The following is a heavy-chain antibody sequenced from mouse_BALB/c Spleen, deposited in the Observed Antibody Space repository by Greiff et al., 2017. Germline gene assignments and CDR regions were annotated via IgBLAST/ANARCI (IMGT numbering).Heavy chain of an antibody. Sequence: EVQLVESGPGLVKPSQSLSLSCSVSGYSFTSGDFWYWIRQLPGNKLEWMGYISYDGSNNYNQSLKNRISITRDTSKNQFFLKLNSVTTEDTATYYCARRGYYAMDYWGQGTSVTVSS. CDR1: GYSFTSGDF. J-gene: IGHJ4*01. CDR2: ISYDGSN. CDR3: ARRGYYAMDY. V-gene: IGHV3-6*01.